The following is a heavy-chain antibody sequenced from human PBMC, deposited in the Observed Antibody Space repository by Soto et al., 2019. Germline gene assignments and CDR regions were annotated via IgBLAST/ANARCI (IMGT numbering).Heavy chain of an antibody. Sequence: SETLSLTCTVSGGSISSYYWSWIRQPAGKGLEWIGRIYTSGSTNYNPSLKSRVTMSVDTSKNQFSLKLSSVTAADTAVYYCARERSHYYDSSSPPDYWGQGTLVTVSS. CDR2: IYTSGST. CDR3: ARERSHYYDSSSPPDY. D-gene: IGHD3-22*01. J-gene: IGHJ4*02. V-gene: IGHV4-4*07. CDR1: GGSISSYY.